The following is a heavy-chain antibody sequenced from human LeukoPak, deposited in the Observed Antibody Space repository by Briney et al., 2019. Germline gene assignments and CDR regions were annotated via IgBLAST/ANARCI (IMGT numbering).Heavy chain of an antibody. CDR3: ARHSCSNTTCKSYFDY. Sequence: PSETLSLTCTVSGGSISNNYWSRIRQPPGKGLEWIGFIYVRGSTNYKPSLKSRVTISVDTSKNQFSLKLNSVTAADTAVYYCARHSCSNTTCKSYFDYWGQGTLVTVSS. CDR1: GGSISNNY. CDR2: IYVRGST. J-gene: IGHJ4*02. D-gene: IGHD2-2*01. V-gene: IGHV4-59*08.